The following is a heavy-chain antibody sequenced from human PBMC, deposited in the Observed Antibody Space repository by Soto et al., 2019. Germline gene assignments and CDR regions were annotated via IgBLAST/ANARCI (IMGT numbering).Heavy chain of an antibody. CDR1: GYTFTSYG. CDR2: ISAYNGNT. V-gene: IGHV1-18*01. J-gene: IGHJ4*02. Sequence: QVQLVQSGAEVKKPGASVKVSCKASGYTFTSYGISWVRQAPGQGLEWMGWISAYNGNTNYAQTLQGRVTMTTDTATITAYTELPTLRCDDTAVYYCARGTAMGQFDYWGQGTLVTVSS. CDR3: ARGTAMGQFDY. D-gene: IGHD5-18*01.